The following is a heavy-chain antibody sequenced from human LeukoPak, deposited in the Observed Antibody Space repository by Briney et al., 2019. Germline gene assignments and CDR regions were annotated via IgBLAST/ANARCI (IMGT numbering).Heavy chain of an antibody. D-gene: IGHD3-16*02. Sequence: ASVKVSCKVSGYTLTELSMHWVRQAPGKGLEWMGGFDPEDGETIYAQKFRGRVTMTEDTSTDTAYMELSSLRSEDTAVYYCATSISSIMITFGGVIVPNWFDPWGQGTLVTVSS. V-gene: IGHV1-24*01. CDR3: ATSISSIMITFGGVIVPNWFDP. CDR2: FDPEDGET. J-gene: IGHJ5*02. CDR1: GYTLTELS.